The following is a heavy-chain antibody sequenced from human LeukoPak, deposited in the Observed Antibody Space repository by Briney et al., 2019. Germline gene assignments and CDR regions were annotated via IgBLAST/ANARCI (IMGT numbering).Heavy chain of an antibody. CDR2: IRDSGSST. CDR1: GFTFSSYA. Sequence: GGSLRLSCAVSGFTFSSYAMSWVRQAPGKGPEWVSAIRDSGSSTHYADSVKGRSTTSRDNSKNTLFLQMSSLRAEDTAIYYCAKYGPQDSGSSHFDYWGQGALVTVSS. J-gene: IGHJ4*02. D-gene: IGHD1-26*01. V-gene: IGHV3-23*01. CDR3: AKYGPQDSGSSHFDY.